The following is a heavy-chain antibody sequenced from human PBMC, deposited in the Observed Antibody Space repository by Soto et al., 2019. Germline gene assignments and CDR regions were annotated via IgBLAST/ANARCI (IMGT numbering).Heavy chain of an antibody. D-gene: IGHD2-15*01. CDR2: IYYSGST. CDR1: GGSISSSSYY. CDR3: ARHGGGYCSGGSCYPGLYYYYGMDV. V-gene: IGHV4-39*01. J-gene: IGHJ6*02. Sequence: QLQLQESGPGLVKPSETLSLTCTVSGGSISSSSYYWGWIRQPPGKGLEWIGSIYYSGSTYYNPYHTGPVPISLHTATNQFSLELSSVSAADTAVYYCARHGGGYCSGGSCYPGLYYYYGMDVWGQGTTVTVSS.